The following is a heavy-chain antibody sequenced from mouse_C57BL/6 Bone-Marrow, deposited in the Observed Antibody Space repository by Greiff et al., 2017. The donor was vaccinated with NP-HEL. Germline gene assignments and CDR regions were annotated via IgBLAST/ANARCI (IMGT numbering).Heavy chain of an antibody. D-gene: IGHD2-4*01. CDR1: GFNIKDDY. CDR2: IDPENGDT. V-gene: IGHV14-4*01. J-gene: IGHJ4*01. CDR3: TRGIYYDYDLMDY. Sequence: EVQLQQSGAELVRPGASVKLSCTASGFNIKDDYMHWVKQRPEQGLEWIGWIDPENGDTEYASKFQGKATITADTSSNTAYLQLSSLTSEDTAVYYGTRGIYYDYDLMDYWGQGTSVTVSS.